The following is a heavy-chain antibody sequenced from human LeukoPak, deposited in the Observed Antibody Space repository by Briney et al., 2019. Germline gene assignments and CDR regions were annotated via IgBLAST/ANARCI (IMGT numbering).Heavy chain of an antibody. CDR2: IYDSGST. Sequence: SETLSLTCSVSGGSMTNLYWTWIRQPPGKGLEWIGDIYDSGSTRYNTSLESRVTISVGTSKNQFSLKLSSVTAADTAVYYCAKGGSTNFYYGDVWGQGTTVTVSS. D-gene: IGHD2-2*01. V-gene: IGHV4-59*01. J-gene: IGHJ6*02. CDR1: GGSMTNLY. CDR3: AKGGSTNFYYGDV.